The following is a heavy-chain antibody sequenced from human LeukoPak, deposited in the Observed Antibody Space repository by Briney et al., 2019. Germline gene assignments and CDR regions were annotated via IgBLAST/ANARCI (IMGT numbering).Heavy chain of an antibody. Sequence: PSETLSITCAVYGGSFSGYYWSWIRQPPGKGLEWIGEINHSGSTNYNPSLKSRVTTSVDTSKNQFSLKLSSVTAADTAVYYCARQGILTGYSDYWGQGTLVTVSS. D-gene: IGHD3-9*01. V-gene: IGHV4-34*01. CDR1: GGSFSGYY. J-gene: IGHJ4*02. CDR2: INHSGST. CDR3: ARQGILTGYSDY.